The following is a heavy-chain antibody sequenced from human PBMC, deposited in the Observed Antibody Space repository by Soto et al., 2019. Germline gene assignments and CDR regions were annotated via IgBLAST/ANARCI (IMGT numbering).Heavy chain of an antibody. V-gene: IGHV1-69*01. D-gene: IGHD5-18*01. J-gene: IGHJ5*02. CDR1: GGTFSSYA. CDR2: IIPIFGTA. CDR3: ARELVAMVPNWFDP. Sequence: QVQLVQSGAEVKKPGSSVKVSCKASGGTFSSYAISWVRQAPGQGLEWMGGIIPIFGTASYAQKFQGRVTITADESTSTAYMVLSSLRSEDTAVYYCARELVAMVPNWFDPWGQGTLVTVSS.